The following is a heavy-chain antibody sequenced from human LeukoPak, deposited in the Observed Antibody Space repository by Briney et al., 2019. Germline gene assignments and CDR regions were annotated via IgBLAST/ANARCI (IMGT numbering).Heavy chain of an antibody. J-gene: IGHJ4*02. CDR2: IYYSGGT. V-gene: IGHV4-59*11. CDR3: ARTRDGYNPASSFDF. CDR1: GASMSSHY. D-gene: IGHD5-24*01. Sequence: SETLSLTCTVSGASMSSHYWNWVRQPPGKGLEWFGNIYYSGGTNYNPSLKSRVTISEDTSKIQFSLKLTSVTAADTAVYYCARTRDGYNPASSFDFWGQGTLVTVSS.